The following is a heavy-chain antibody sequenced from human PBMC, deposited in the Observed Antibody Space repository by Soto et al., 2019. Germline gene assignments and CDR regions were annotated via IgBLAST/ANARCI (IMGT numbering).Heavy chain of an antibody. D-gene: IGHD3-3*01. CDR3: ARENYPYYDFWSGYYSGHHYYGMDV. Sequence: ASVKVSCKASGYTFTSYYMHWVRQAPGQGLEWMGIINPSGGSTSYAQKFQGRVTMTRDTSTSTVYMELSSLRSEDTAVYYCARENYPYYDFWSGYYSGHHYYGMDVWGQGTTVTVSS. V-gene: IGHV1-46*01. CDR2: INPSGGST. CDR1: GYTFTSYY. J-gene: IGHJ6*02.